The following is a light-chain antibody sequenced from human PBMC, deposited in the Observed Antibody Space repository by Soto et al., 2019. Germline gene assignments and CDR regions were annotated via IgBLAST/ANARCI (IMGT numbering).Light chain of an antibody. Sequence: DIQITQSPSTLSESVGDRVTITCRASQSISSWLAWYQQKPGKAPKLLIYDASSLESGVPSRFSGSGSGTEFTLTISSLQPDDFATYYCQQYNSYSPTFGQGTKVDIK. CDR2: DAS. V-gene: IGKV1-5*01. CDR1: QSISSW. J-gene: IGKJ1*01. CDR3: QQYNSYSPT.